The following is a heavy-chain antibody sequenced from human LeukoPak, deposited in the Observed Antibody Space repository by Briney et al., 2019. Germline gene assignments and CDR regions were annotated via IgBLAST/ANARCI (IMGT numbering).Heavy chain of an antibody. CDR3: ARDLHTSSSFWFFDL. Sequence: PGGSLRLSCAASGFTFSVYEMNWVRQAPGRGLEWISYISTVGTTYYADSVKGRFTISRDDAKRSLVLEMKSLRAEDTAFYYCARDLHTSSSFWFFDLWGRGTPVTVSS. V-gene: IGHV3-48*03. CDR1: GFTFSVYE. D-gene: IGHD6-6*01. CDR2: ISTVGTT. J-gene: IGHJ2*01.